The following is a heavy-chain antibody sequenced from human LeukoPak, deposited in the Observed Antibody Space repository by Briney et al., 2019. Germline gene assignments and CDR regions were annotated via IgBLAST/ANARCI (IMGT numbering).Heavy chain of an antibody. Sequence: PSDPLTLTCTVLGGSISSHYYWIWISQPPENWLEWIASIHYSGSTYYNPSLKSRVTISVDTSKNQFPLKLNSLTAAETAVYYCARQYGSGSSYTPVVDLWGQGTLVTVSS. CDR1: GGSISSHYY. J-gene: IGHJ4*02. V-gene: IGHV4-39*01. CDR2: IHYSGST. D-gene: IGHD3-10*01. CDR3: ARQYGSGSSYTPVVDL.